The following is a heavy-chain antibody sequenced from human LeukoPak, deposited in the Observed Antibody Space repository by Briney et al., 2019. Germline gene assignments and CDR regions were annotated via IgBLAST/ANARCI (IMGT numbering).Heavy chain of an antibody. CDR1: GFTFSNYW. CDR3: ASQSFGELAY. V-gene: IGHV3-7*01. D-gene: IGHD3-10*01. Sequence: GGSLRLSCAASGFTFSNYWMSWVRQAPGKGLEWVANIEQDGSEKYYVDSVKGRFTISRDNAKNSLYLQMNSLRAEDTAVYYCASQSFGELAYWGQGTLVTVSS. CDR2: IEQDGSEK. J-gene: IGHJ4*02.